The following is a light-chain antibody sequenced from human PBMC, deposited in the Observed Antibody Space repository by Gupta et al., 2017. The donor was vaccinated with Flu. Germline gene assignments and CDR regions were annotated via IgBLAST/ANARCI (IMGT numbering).Light chain of an antibody. J-gene: IGKJ2*01. Sequence: DIQMTQSPYSLSPSVGDRVPITCRASQSISSYLHWYQQRPGKAPKLLIYAASTLQSGVPSRFSGSGAGTDFALTITRLEPEDFATYFCQQTYINPYTFGKGTKLESK. CDR3: QQTYINPYT. CDR1: QSISSY. V-gene: IGKV1-39*01. CDR2: AAS.